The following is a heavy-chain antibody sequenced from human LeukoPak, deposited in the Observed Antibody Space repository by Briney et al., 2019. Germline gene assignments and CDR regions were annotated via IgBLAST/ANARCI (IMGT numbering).Heavy chain of an antibody. CDR1: GFTFSRYW. D-gene: IGHD4-17*01. J-gene: IGHJ5*02. CDR2: INQDGSTK. V-gene: IGHV3-7*01. CDR3: ARGLTTTPNWFDP. Sequence: GGSLRLFCVASGFTFSRYWMNWVRQAPGTGLEWVANINQDGSTKYYLDSVKGRFTISRDNAKNSLYLQMNSLRAEETAVYYCARGLTTTPNWFDPWGQGTLVTVSS.